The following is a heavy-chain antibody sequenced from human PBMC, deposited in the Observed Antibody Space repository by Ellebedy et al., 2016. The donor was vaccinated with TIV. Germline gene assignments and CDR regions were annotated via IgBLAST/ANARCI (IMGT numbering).Heavy chain of an antibody. CDR1: GFTFSSYS. V-gene: IGHV3-21*01. D-gene: IGHD6-13*01. J-gene: IGHJ6*02. CDR2: ISSSSYI. CDR3: ARGYHSSSFYYYYGMDV. Sequence: GGSLRLSXAASGFTFSSYSMNWVRQAPGKGLEWVSSISSSSYIYYADSVKDRFTISRDNAKNSLYLQMNSLRAEDTAVYYCARGYHSSSFYYYYGMDVWGQGTTVTVSS.